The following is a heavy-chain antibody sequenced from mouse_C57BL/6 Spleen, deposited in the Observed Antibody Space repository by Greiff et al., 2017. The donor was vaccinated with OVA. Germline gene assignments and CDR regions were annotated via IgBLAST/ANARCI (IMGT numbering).Heavy chain of an antibody. CDR2: ISDGGSYT. J-gene: IGHJ4*01. CDR3: ARDGGYYDPYAMDY. CDR1: GFTVSSYA. V-gene: IGHV5-4*01. D-gene: IGHD2-4*01. Sequence: EVQVVESGGGLVKPGGSLKLSCAASGFTVSSYAMSWVRQTPEKRLEWVATISDGGSYTYYPDNVKGRFTISSANAKNNLYLQMSHLKSEDTAMYYCARDGGYYDPYAMDYWGQGTSVTVSS.